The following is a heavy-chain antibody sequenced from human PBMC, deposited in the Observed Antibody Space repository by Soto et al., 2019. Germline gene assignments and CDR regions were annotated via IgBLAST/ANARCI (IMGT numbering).Heavy chain of an antibody. D-gene: IGHD2-21*01. Sequence: QVQLVDSGGGVVPPGRSLKLSCIASGFAFGSHGMHWVRQVSGKGLEWVAVISHDGQNQYYRESVKGLFTISRDNSKNSLFLEVHSLRVEDTDVYSCARERADIVVAPVATSGMDVWGQGTAVTVSS. J-gene: IGHJ6*02. V-gene: IGHV3-30*03. CDR3: ARERADIVVAPVATSGMDV. CDR1: GFAFGSHG. CDR2: ISHDGQNQ.